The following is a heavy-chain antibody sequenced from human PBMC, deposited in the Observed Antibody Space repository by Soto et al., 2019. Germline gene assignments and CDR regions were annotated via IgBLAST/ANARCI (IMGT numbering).Heavy chain of an antibody. CDR3: ARGKNWRGYYFYGMDV. CDR1: GGAISSTNG. J-gene: IGHJ6*02. D-gene: IGHD3-3*01. V-gene: IGHV4-4*02. CDR2: IFHSGST. Sequence: SETLSRTCPVSGGAISSTNGWSCGRQPPGKGLEWIGDIFHSGSTKYNPYLNSRVTISLDKSKNQFSLTLRAVTDEDTAVYYCARGKNWRGYYFYGMDVWGQGTTVTVS.